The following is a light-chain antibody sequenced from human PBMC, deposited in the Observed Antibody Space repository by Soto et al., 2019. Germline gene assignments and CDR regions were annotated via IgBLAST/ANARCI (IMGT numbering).Light chain of an antibody. J-gene: IGKJ2*01. CDR3: QQSSDFPRT. V-gene: IGKV1-12*01. CDR1: LDISNS. CDR2: GAS. Sequence: DIQMTQSPSSVSASVGDRLTITCRASLDISNSLYWYQHTTGKAPKLLLRGASSLQRGVPSRLSGGGAGTEFTITISSLQPEDFATYYCQQSSDFPRTFGQVTKVDIK.